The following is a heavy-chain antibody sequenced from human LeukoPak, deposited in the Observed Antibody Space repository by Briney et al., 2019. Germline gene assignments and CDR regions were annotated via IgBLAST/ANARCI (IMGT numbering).Heavy chain of an antibody. Sequence: GGSLRLSCAASGFTVSAKYMSWVRQAPGKGLEWVSVIYSGTNTYYADSVKGRFTISRDNSKSTVYLQMNSLRAEDTAVYYCAREGVYDSSGYHDALDIWGQGTMVTVSS. CDR3: AREGVYDSSGYHDALDI. V-gene: IGHV3-53*01. CDR1: GFTVSAKY. CDR2: IYSGTNT. D-gene: IGHD3-22*01. J-gene: IGHJ3*02.